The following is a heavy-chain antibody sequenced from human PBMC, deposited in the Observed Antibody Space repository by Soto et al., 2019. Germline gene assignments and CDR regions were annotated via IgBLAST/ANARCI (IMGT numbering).Heavy chain of an antibody. J-gene: IGHJ6*02. V-gene: IGHV5-51*01. CDR3: ARQPQLVYYYYGMDV. CDR1: GYSFTSYW. D-gene: IGHD6-13*01. Sequence: PGESLKISCKGSGYSFTSYWIGWVRQMPGKGLEWMGIIYPGDSVTRYSPSFQGQVTISADKSISTAYLQWSSLKASDTAMYYCARQPQLVYYYYGMDVWGQGTTVTVSS. CDR2: IYPGDSVT.